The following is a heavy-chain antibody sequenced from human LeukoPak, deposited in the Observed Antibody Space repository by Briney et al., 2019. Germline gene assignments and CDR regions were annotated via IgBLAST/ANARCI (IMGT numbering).Heavy chain of an antibody. V-gene: IGHV4-61*05. CDR2: IYDSGST. CDR1: GASITSRSYY. CDR3: ARNYDSSGYYPTYFDY. D-gene: IGHD3-22*01. J-gene: IGHJ4*02. Sequence: SETLSLTCSVSGASITSRSYYWSWIRQPPGKGLEWIGYIYDSGSTNYNPSLKSRVTISVDTSKNQFSLKLSSVTAADTAVYYCARNYDSSGYYPTYFDYWGQGTLVTVSS.